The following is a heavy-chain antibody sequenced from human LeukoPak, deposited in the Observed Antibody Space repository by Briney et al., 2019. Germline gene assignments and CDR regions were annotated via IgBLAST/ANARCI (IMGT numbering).Heavy chain of an antibody. CDR2: IYTSGRT. CDR1: GRSISNYY. CDR3: ARDRGDYGSSDY. V-gene: IGHV4-4*07. D-gene: IGHD2-21*02. Sequence: SETLSLTCTVSGRSISNYYWSLIRQPAGKGLEWIGRIYTSGRTNYNPSLMSRVTMSVDTSNNQFSLRLSSVTAADMAVYYCARDRGDYGSSDYWGQGTLVTVSS. J-gene: IGHJ4*02.